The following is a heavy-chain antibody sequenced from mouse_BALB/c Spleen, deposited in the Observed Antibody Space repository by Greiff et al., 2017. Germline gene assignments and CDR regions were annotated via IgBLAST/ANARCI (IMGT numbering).Heavy chain of an antibody. V-gene: IGHV2-9*02. Sequence: QVQLQESGPGLVAPSQSLSITCTVSGFSLTSYGVHWVRQPPGKGLEWLGVIWAGGSTNYNSALMSRLSISKDNSKSQVFLKMNSLQTDDTAMYYCARDQRGLLRLGDYAMDYWGQGTSVTVSS. CDR2: IWAGGST. CDR1: GFSLTSYG. D-gene: IGHD1-2*01. J-gene: IGHJ4*01. CDR3: ARDQRGLLRLGDYAMDY.